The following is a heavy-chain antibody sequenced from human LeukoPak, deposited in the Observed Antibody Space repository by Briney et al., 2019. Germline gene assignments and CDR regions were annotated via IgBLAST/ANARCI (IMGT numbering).Heavy chain of an antibody. CDR3: ARGGLSSTSRFIDC. D-gene: IGHD2-2*01. V-gene: IGHV1-2*02. CDR2: FNPNSGGT. J-gene: IGHJ4*02. Sequence: ASVKVSCKASGYTFTDYYMQWVRQAPGQGLEWMGWFNPNSGGTNYAQKFQGRVTMTRDTSISTAYMELSRLRSDDTAVYYCARGGLSSTSRFIDCWGQGTLVTVSS. CDR1: GYTFTDYY.